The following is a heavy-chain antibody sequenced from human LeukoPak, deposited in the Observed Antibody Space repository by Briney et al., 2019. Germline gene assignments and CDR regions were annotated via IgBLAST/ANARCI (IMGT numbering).Heavy chain of an antibody. D-gene: IGHD3-22*01. CDR2: INPNSGGT. J-gene: IGHJ4*02. CDR3: ASPQWSNYDSSGYYGDY. CDR1: GYTFTGYY. V-gene: IGHV1-2*02. Sequence: ASVKVSCKASGYTFTGYYMHWVRQAPGQGLEWMGWINPNSGGTNYAQKFQGRVTMTRDTSISTAYMELSRLRSDDTAVYYCASPQWSNYDSSGYYGDYWGQGTLVTVSS.